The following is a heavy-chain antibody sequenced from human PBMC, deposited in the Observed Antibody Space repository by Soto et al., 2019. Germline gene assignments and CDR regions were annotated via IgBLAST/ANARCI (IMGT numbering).Heavy chain of an antibody. CDR3: ARDSAMVKTYYYYYGMDV. CDR1: GFTFSSYA. Sequence: VQLVESGGGVVQPGRSLRLSCAASGFTFSSYAMHWVRQAPGKGLEWVAVISYDGSNKYYADSVKGRFTISRDNSKNTLYLQMNSLRAEDTAVYYCARDSAMVKTYYYYYGMDVWGQGTTVTVSS. J-gene: IGHJ6*02. CDR2: ISYDGSNK. D-gene: IGHD5-18*01. V-gene: IGHV3-30-3*01.